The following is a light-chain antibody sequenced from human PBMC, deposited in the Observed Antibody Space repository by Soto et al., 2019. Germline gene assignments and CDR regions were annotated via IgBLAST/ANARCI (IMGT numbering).Light chain of an antibody. CDR3: QQSYSTPRT. Sequence: GDRVTITCRASQSISSWLAWYXQKXGKXXKXXXYDASSLESGVPSRFSGSGYGTQFTLTISSLQPEDFATYYCQQSYSTPRTFGQGNKVDIK. CDR2: DAS. V-gene: IGKV1-5*01. J-gene: IGKJ1*01. CDR1: QSISSW.